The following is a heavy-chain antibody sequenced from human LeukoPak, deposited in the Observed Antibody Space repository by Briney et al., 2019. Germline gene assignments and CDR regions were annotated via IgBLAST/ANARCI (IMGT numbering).Heavy chain of an antibody. CDR1: GGSISSYY. Sequence: SETLSLTCTVSGGSISSYYWSWIRQHPGKGPEWVGYIYYSGSTNYNPSLKSRVTISVDTSKNQFSLRLSSVTAADTALYYCARHAAFADYQSHLTHFDYWGQGTLVTVSS. CDR2: IYYSGST. V-gene: IGHV4-59*08. CDR3: ARHAAFADYQSHLTHFDY. D-gene: IGHD4/OR15-4a*01. J-gene: IGHJ4*02.